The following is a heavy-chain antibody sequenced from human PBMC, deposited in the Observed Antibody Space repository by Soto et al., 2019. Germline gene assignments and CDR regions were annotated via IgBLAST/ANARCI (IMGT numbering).Heavy chain of an antibody. V-gene: IGHV4-34*01. CDR2: INHSGST. CDR1: GGSFSGYY. D-gene: IGHD3-10*01. CDR3: AREHRWVRGVTFYFDY. J-gene: IGHJ4*02. Sequence: QVQLQQWGAGLLKPSETLSLTCAVYGGSFSGYYWSWIRQPPGKGLEWIGEINHSGSTNYNPSLKSRVTTSVDTSKNQFSLKLSSVTAADTAVYYCAREHRWVRGVTFYFDYWGQGTLVTVSS.